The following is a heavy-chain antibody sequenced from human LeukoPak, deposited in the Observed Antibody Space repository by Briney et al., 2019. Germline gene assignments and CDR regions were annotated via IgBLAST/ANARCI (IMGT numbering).Heavy chain of an antibody. CDR1: GFTFSSYW. V-gene: IGHV3-74*01. Sequence: GGSLRLSCAASGFTFSSYWMHWVRQAPGKGLVWVSRINSDGSSTSYADSVKGRFTISRDNAKNTLYLQMNSLRAEDTAVYYCARVGGRRYNWNDGFYYYYYMDVWGKGTTVTISS. J-gene: IGHJ6*03. CDR2: INSDGSST. D-gene: IGHD1-1*01. CDR3: ARVGGRRYNWNDGFYYYYYMDV.